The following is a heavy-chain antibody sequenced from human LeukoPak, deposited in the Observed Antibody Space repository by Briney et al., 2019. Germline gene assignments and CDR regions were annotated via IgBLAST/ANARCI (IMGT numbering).Heavy chain of an antibody. CDR3: ARGRSYEYYYDSSGSDY. Sequence: SETLSLTCAVYGGSFSGYYWSWIRQPPVKGLEWIGEINHSGSTNYNPSLKSRVTISVDTSKNQFSLKLSSVTAADTAVYYCARGRSYEYYYDSSGSDYWGQGALVTVSS. D-gene: IGHD3-22*01. CDR1: GGSFSGYY. CDR2: INHSGST. J-gene: IGHJ4*02. V-gene: IGHV4-34*01.